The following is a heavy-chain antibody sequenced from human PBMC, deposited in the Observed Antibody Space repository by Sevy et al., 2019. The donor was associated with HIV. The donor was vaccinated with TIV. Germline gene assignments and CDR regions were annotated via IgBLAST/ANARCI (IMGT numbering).Heavy chain of an antibody. CDR3: ARSVYGSGTYLNDY. D-gene: IGHD3-10*01. CDR2: INPNGGGT. J-gene: IGHJ4*02. V-gene: IGHV1-2*02. Sequence: ASVKVSCKASGYYFTGYYVHWVRQAPGQGLEWMGWINPNGGGTNIGQKFHGRVTMSKDTSITTAYMELTRLRSNDTGVYFCARSVYGSGTYLNDYWGQGTLVTVSS. CDR1: GYYFTGYY.